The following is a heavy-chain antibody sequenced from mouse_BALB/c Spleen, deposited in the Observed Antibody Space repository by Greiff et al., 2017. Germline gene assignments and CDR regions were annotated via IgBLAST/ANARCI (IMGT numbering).Heavy chain of an antibody. CDR2: ISSGSSTI. D-gene: IGHD2-14*01. CDR1: GFTFSSFG. J-gene: IGHJ4*01. CDR3: ARRRYDDAMDY. V-gene: IGHV5-17*02. Sequence: EVKVEESGGGLVQPGGSRKLSCAASGFTFSSFGMHWVRQAPEKGLEWVAYISSGSSTIYYADTVKGRFTISRDNPKNTLFLQMTSLRSEDTAMYYCARRRYDDAMDYWGQGTSVTVSS.